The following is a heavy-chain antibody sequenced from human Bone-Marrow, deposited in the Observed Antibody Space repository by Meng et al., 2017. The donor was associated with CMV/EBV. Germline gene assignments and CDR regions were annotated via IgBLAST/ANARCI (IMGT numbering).Heavy chain of an antibody. Sequence: ASVKVSCKASGYIFSSYGIGWVRQSPGQGLEWMGWIGTDNGNIKFAQKYQGRLTMTTDTSASTAYMELSSLRSEDTAVYYCATERYCSSTSCVGWFDPWGQGTLVTVSS. CDR3: ATERYCSSTSCVGWFDP. D-gene: IGHD2-2*01. CDR2: IGTDNGNI. J-gene: IGHJ5*02. V-gene: IGHV1-18*01. CDR1: GYIFSSYG.